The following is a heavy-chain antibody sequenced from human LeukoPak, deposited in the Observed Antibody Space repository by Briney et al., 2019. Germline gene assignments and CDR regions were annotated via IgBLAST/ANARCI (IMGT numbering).Heavy chain of an antibody. Sequence: GGSLRLSCAASGFIFSNYVMHWVRQAPGKGLECVAVISYDGSHKYYADSVKGRFTISRDNSKNTLYLQMNSLRAEDTAVYYCVRVQAGGSGWYWPLWIWGQGTMVTVSS. D-gene: IGHD6-19*01. V-gene: IGHV3-30-3*01. CDR3: VRVQAGGSGWYWPLWI. CDR1: GFIFSNYV. J-gene: IGHJ3*02. CDR2: ISYDGSHK.